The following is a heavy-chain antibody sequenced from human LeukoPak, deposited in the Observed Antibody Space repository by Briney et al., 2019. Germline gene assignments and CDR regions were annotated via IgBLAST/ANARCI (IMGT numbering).Heavy chain of an antibody. Sequence: ASVKVSCKATSRISFVRQAPGQGLEWMGWIGTYGGDTYYAQKFQGRITVTTDTSTSTVYMELRNLRSDDTAVYYCARDLWNFYDDSGYNRDFDSWGQGTLVTVSS. CDR1: TSR. CDR2: IGTYGGDT. D-gene: IGHD3-22*01. J-gene: IGHJ5*01. CDR3: ARDLWNFYDDSGYNRDFDS. V-gene: IGHV1-18*01.